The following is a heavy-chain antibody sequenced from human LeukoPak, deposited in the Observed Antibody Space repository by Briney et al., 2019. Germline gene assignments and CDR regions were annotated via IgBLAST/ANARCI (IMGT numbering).Heavy chain of an antibody. CDR1: GYSFTSYW. CDR2: FYPAGSDT. CDR3: ASVHVSRAFDI. J-gene: IGHJ3*02. V-gene: IGHV5-51*01. Sequence: GESLKISCKGSGYSFTSYWIGWVRQMPGKGLEWMGIFYPAGSDTGYSPSFQGQVTISADKSISTAYLQWSSLKASDTAMYFCASVHVSRAFDIWGQGTMVTVSS. D-gene: IGHD5/OR15-5a*01.